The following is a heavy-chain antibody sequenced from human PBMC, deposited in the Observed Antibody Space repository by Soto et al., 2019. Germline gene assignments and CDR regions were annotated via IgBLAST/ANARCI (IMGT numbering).Heavy chain of an antibody. CDR3: ARDPTAAGNYYYYGMDV. D-gene: IGHD6-13*01. J-gene: IGHJ6*02. Sequence: SETLSLTCTVSGGSISSGGYYWSWIRQHPGKGLEWIGYIYYSGSTYYNPSLKSRVTISVDTSKNQFSLKLSSVTAADTAVYYCARDPTAAGNYYYYGMDVWGQGTTVTVSS. V-gene: IGHV4-31*03. CDR2: IYYSGST. CDR1: GGSISSGGYY.